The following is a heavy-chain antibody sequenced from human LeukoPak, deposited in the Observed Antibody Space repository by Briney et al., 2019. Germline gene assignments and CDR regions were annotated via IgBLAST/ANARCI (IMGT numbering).Heavy chain of an antibody. V-gene: IGHV3-23*01. CDR1: GFTFSTFA. J-gene: IGHJ4*02. CDR2: IFPSGGEI. D-gene: IGHD3-9*01. CDR3: ATAYFDWHPREDY. Sequence: GGSLRLSCAASGFTFSTFAMIWVRQPPGKGLEWVSSIFPSGGEIHYADSVRGRFTISRDNAKNSLYLQMNSLRAEDTALYYCATAYFDWHPREDYWGQGTLVTVSS.